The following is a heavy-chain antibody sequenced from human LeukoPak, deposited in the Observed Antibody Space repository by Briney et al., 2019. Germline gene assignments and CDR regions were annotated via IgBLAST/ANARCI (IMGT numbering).Heavy chain of an antibody. CDR3: ATGPLDY. CDR2: INSKGDGGPT. J-gene: IGHJ4*02. Sequence: PGGSLRLSCIASGFTFSNAWMSWVRQVPGKGLEWIGRINSKGDGGPTVYTAPVKGRFSISRDDSKNTLFLQMNSLQTDDTAVYYCATGPLDYWGQGALVTVSS. V-gene: IGHV3-15*01. CDR1: GFTFSNAW.